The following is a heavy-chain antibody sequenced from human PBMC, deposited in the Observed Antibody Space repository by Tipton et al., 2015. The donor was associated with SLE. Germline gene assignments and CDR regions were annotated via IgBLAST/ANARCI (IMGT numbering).Heavy chain of an antibody. D-gene: IGHD4-17*01. V-gene: IGHV4-59*01. CDR2: IFYSGST. CDR3: ARDYGAYFDY. J-gene: IGHJ4*02. Sequence: TLSLTCTVSGGSISRYYWSWIRQPPGKGLEWIGYIFYSGSTNYSPSLRSRVTISVDTSKNQFSLKLTSVTAADTAVYYCARDYGAYFDYWGQGTLVTVSS. CDR1: GGSISRYY.